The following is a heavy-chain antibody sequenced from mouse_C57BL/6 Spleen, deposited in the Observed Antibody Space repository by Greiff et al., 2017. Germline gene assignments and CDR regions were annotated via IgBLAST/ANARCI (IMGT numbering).Heavy chain of an antibody. CDR2: IYPGSGST. CDR3: ATGSSYVRGFAY. J-gene: IGHJ3*01. V-gene: IGHV1-55*01. Sequence: QVQLQQPGAELVKPGASVKMSCKASGYTFTSYWITWVKQRPGQGLEWIGDIYPGSGSTNYNEKFKSKATLTVDTSSSTAYMQLSSLTSEDSAVXYCATGSSYVRGFAYWGQGTLVTVSA. D-gene: IGHD1-1*01. CDR1: GYTFTSYW.